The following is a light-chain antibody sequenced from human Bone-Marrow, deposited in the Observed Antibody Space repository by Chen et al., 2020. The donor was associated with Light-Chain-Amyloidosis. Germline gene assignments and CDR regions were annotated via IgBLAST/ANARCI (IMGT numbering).Light chain of an antibody. J-gene: IGLJ2*01. V-gene: IGLV3-25*03. Sequence: SYELTQPPSVSVSPGQTARITCSGDDLPTKYAYWYQQKPGQAPVLVIHRDTERPSGISERFSGSSSGTTATVTSSGVQAEDEADYHCQSADSRGTYEGIVGGGTKLTVL. CDR2: RDT. CDR1: DLPTKY. CDR3: QSADSRGTYEGI.